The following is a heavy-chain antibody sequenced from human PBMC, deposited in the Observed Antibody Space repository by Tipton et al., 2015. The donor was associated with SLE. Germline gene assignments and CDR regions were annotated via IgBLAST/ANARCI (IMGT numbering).Heavy chain of an antibody. D-gene: IGHD2-21*02. CDR2: INHSGST. V-gene: IGHV4-34*01. Sequence: TLSLTCAVYGGSFSGYYWSWIRQPPGKGLEWIGEINHSGSTNYNPSLKSRVTISVDTFKNQFSLKLSSVTAADTAVYYCARGLGTEVDYWGQGTLVTVSS. CDR1: GGSFSGYY. J-gene: IGHJ4*02. CDR3: ARGLGTEVDY.